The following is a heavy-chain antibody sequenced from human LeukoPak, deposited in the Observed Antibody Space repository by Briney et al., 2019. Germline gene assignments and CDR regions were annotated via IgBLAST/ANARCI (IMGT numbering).Heavy chain of an antibody. CDR2: INHSGST. D-gene: IGHD5-24*01. V-gene: IGHV4-34*01. J-gene: IGHJ4*02. CDR1: GGSFSGYY. Sequence: SETLSLTCAVSGGSFSGYYGSWIRQPPGKGLEWIGEINHSGSTNYNPSLKSRVTISVDTSKNQFSLKLRSVTAADTAVYYCARGRGYNSFDYWGQGTLVNVSS. CDR3: ARGRGYNSFDY.